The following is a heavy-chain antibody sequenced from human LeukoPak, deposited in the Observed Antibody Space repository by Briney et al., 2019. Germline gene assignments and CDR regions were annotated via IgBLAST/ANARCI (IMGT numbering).Heavy chain of an antibody. Sequence: SETLSLTCTVSGGSISSYYWSWIRQPPGKGLEWIGYIYYSGSTNYNPSLKSRVTISVDTSKNQFSLKLSSVTAADTAVYYCARGPYSSGWYSVDYWGQGTLVTVSS. CDR3: ARGPYSSGWYSVDY. V-gene: IGHV4-59*01. CDR2: IYYSGST. D-gene: IGHD6-19*01. CDR1: GGSISSYY. J-gene: IGHJ4*02.